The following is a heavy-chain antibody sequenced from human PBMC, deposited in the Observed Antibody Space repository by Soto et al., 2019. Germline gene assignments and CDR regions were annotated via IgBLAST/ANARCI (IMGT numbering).Heavy chain of an antibody. CDR1: GYTFTSYA. D-gene: IGHD3-16*01. Sequence: ASVKVSCKASGYTFTSYAMHWVRQAPGQRLEWMGWINADNGNTKYAQKLQGRVTMTTDTSTSTAYMELRSLRSDDTAVYYCARDLGGYPWDWFDPWGQGTLVTVSS. J-gene: IGHJ5*02. V-gene: IGHV1-3*01. CDR2: INADNGNT. CDR3: ARDLGGYPWDWFDP.